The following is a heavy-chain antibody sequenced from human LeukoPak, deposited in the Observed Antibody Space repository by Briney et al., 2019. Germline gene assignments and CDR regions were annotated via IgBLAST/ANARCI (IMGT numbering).Heavy chain of an antibody. Sequence: GESLRLSCAASGFTFSSYAMSWVRQAPGKGLEWVSAISVGGDNTYYADSVKGRFTISRDNSKNTLYLQMNSLRAHDTAVYYCVNDHVYCRGGSCYGDYWGQGTLVTVSS. CDR3: VNDHVYCRGGSCYGDY. J-gene: IGHJ4*02. V-gene: IGHV3-23*01. CDR1: GFTFSSYA. CDR2: ISVGGDNT. D-gene: IGHD2-15*01.